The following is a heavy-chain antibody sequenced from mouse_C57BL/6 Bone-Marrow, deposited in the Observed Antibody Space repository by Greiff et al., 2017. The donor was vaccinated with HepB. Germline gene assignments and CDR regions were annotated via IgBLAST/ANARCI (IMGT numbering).Heavy chain of an antibody. V-gene: IGHV1-64*01. J-gene: IGHJ3*01. D-gene: IGHD2-1*01. CDR3: TGYLLFAY. CDR2: IHPNSGST. Sequence: QVQLKQPGAELVKPGASVKLSCKASGYTFTSYWMHWVKQRPGQGLEWIGMIHPNSGSTNYNEKFQGKATITADTSSNTAYLQLSSLTSEDTAVYYCTGYLLFAYWGQGTLVTVSA. CDR1: GYTFTSYW.